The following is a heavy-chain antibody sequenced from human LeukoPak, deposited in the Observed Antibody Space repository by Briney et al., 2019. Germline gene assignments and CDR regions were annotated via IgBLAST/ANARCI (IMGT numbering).Heavy chain of an antibody. D-gene: IGHD4-17*01. J-gene: IGHJ5*02. V-gene: IGHV1-2*02. CDR2: INPNSGGT. CDR3: ARDTCDGVTCYNWFDP. Sequence: GASVKVSCKASGYTFTGYYMHWVRQAPGQGLEWMGWINPNSGGTNYAQKFQGRVTMTRDTSISTAYMELSRLRSDDTAMYYCARDTCDGVTCYNWFDPWGQGTLVTVSS. CDR1: GYTFTGYY.